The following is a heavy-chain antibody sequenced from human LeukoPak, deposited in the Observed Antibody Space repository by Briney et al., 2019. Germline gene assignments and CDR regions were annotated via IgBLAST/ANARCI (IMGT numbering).Heavy chain of an antibody. CDR3: ARTNVDIVATPRFRRGYFDY. D-gene: IGHD5-12*01. CDR1: GFTFSSYS. V-gene: IGHV3-74*03. CDR2: MNSDGTTT. J-gene: IGHJ4*02. Sequence: GGSLRLSCAASGFTFSSYSMNWVRQAPGKGLGWVSRMNSDGTTTTYADSVKGRFTISRDNAKNSLYLQMNSLRAEDTAVYYCARTNVDIVATPRFRRGYFDYWGQGTLVTVSS.